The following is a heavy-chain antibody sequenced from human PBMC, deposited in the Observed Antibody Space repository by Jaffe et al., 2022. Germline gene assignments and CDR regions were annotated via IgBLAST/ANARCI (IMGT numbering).Heavy chain of an antibody. D-gene: IGHD6-19*01. J-gene: IGHJ5*02. CDR2: ISRSNTYI. Sequence: EVQLVESGGGLVKPGGSLRLSCAASGFTFSTYSMNWVRQAPGKGLEWVSSISRSNTYIYYADSVKGRFTISRDNAKNSLYLQMNSLRAEDTAVYYCARGLAVAGTWYWFDPWGQGTLVTVSS. CDR3: ARGLAVAGTWYWFDP. CDR1: GFTFSTYS. V-gene: IGHV3-21*01.